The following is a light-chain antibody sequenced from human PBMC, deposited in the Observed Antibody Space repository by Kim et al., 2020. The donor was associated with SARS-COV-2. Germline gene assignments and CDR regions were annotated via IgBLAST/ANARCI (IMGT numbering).Light chain of an antibody. Sequence: LSVLPGEIAALSCRASQNFANNLNWYQQTPGQAPRHLVYGASTRATGIPARFSGSGYGTEFTLAISSLQSDDFAIYYCQQYSHAYTFGQGTKLEI. V-gene: IGKV3-15*01. CDR2: GAS. CDR1: QNFANN. J-gene: IGKJ2*01. CDR3: QQYSHAYT.